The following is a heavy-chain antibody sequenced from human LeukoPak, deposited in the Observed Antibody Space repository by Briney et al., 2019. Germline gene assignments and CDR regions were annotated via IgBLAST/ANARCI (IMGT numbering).Heavy chain of an antibody. CDR2: INPKSGGT. CDR3: ATSGGTSGPELDC. Sequence: PGASVKVSCKASGYTFTDYYLHWVRQAPGQGLEWMGWINPKSGGTNYAQKFQGRVTMTRDTSISTAYMELNRMTSDDTAVYYCATSGGTSGPELDCWGQGTLVTVSS. J-gene: IGHJ4*02. D-gene: IGHD3-3*01. V-gene: IGHV1-2*02. CDR1: GYTFTDYY.